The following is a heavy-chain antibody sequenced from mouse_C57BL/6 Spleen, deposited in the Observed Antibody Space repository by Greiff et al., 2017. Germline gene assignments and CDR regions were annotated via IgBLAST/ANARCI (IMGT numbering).Heavy chain of an antibody. CDR1: GFTFSDFY. J-gene: IGHJ1*03. CDR3: ARDGWYFDV. CDR2: SRNKANDYTT. V-gene: IGHV7-1*01. Sequence: EVQGVESGGGLVQSGRSLRLSCATSGFTFSDFYMEWVRQAPGKGLEWIAASRNKANDYTTEYSASVKGRFIVSRDTSQSILYLQMSALRSEDTSVYYCARDGWYFDVWGTGTTVTVSS.